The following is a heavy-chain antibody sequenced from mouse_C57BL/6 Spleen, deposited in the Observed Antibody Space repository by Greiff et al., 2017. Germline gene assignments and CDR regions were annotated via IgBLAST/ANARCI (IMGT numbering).Heavy chain of an antibody. V-gene: IGHV14-3*01. Sequence: VQLQQSVAELVRPGASVKLSCTASGFYIKNTYMHWVKQRPEQGLEWIGRIDPANGNTKYAPKFLGKATITADTTSNTAYLQLSSLTSEDTAIYYCARAFITTVVADYWGQGTTLTVSS. D-gene: IGHD1-1*01. CDR2: IDPANGNT. CDR1: GFYIKNTY. J-gene: IGHJ2*01. CDR3: ARAFITTVVADY.